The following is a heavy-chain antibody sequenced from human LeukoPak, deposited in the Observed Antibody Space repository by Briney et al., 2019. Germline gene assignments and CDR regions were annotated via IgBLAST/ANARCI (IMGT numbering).Heavy chain of an antibody. CDR2: IIPIFGTA. V-gene: IGHV1-69*13. D-gene: IGHD3-22*01. J-gene: IGHJ3*02. Sequence: SVKVSCKASGGTFSSYAISWVRQAPGQGLEWMGGIIPIFGTANYAQKFQGRVTITADESTSTAYMELSSLRSEDTAVYYRARSRANYYDSSGYLTGTAFDIWGQGTMVTVSS. CDR1: GGTFSSYA. CDR3: ARSRANYYDSSGYLTGTAFDI.